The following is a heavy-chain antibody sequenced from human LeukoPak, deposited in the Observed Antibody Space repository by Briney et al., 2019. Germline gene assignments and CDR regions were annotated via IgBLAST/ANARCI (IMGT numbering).Heavy chain of an antibody. CDR1: GFTFSSYG. V-gene: IGHV3-30*18. Sequence: GGSLRLSCAASGFTFSSYGMHWVRQAPGKGLEWVAVISYDGSNKYYADSVKGRFTISRDNSKNTLYLQMNSLRAEDTAVYYCAKGPRQWLVLDAFDIWGQGTMVTVSS. CDR2: ISYDGSNK. J-gene: IGHJ3*02. CDR3: AKGPRQWLVLDAFDI. D-gene: IGHD6-19*01.